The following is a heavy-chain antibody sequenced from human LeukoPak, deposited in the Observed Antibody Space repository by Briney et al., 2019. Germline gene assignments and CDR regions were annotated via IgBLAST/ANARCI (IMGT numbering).Heavy chain of an antibody. V-gene: IGHV4-59*08. CDR1: GDSISSYY. CDR3: ARSERIIMILGGAFDI. Sequence: SETLSLTCTVSGDSISSYYWSWIRQPPGKGLEWIGYIYYSGSTNYSPSLKSRVTISVDTYKNQFSLKLSSVTAADTAVYYCARSERIIMILGGAFDIWGQGTVVTVSS. J-gene: IGHJ3*02. D-gene: IGHD3-22*01. CDR2: IYYSGST.